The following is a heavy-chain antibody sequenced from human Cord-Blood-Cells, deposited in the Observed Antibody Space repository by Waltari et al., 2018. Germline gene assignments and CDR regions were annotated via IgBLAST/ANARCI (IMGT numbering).Heavy chain of an antibody. CDR3: AREPGGKGGDY. Sequence: QVQLVQSGAEVKKPGASVKVSCQASGYTFIGYYMHWVLQAPGQGLEWMGWINPNRGGTNYAQKFQGRVTMTRDTSISTAYMELSRLRSDDTAVYYCAREPGGKGGDYWGQGTLVTVSS. D-gene: IGHD3-16*01. J-gene: IGHJ4*02. CDR2: INPNRGGT. CDR1: GYTFIGYY. V-gene: IGHV1-2*02.